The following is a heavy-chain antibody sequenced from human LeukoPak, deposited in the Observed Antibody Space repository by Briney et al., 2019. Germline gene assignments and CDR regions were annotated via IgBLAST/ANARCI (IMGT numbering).Heavy chain of an antibody. CDR1: GGSISSYY. CDR3: ARQPGWFGEFFDY. Sequence: SETLSLTCTVSGGSISSYYWSWIRQPPGKGLEWIGYIYYSGSTNYNPSLKSRVTISVDTSKNQFSLKLSSVTAADTAVYYCARQPGWFGEFFDYWGQGTLVTVSS. CDR2: IYYSGST. J-gene: IGHJ4*02. V-gene: IGHV4-59*08. D-gene: IGHD3-10*01.